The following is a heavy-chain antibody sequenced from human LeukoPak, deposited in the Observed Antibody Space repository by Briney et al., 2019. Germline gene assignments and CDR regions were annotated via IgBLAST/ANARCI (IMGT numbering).Heavy chain of an antibody. V-gene: IGHV3-74*01. CDR3: ARSAAGTYY. D-gene: IGHD1-1*01. Sequence: GGSLRLSCAASGFTLSRYWMHWVRHAPGKGLVWVSRINSDGSSTSYADSVKGRFTISRDNAKNTLYLQMNSLRAEDTAVYYCARSAAGTYYWGQGTLVTVSS. CDR1: GFTLSRYW. J-gene: IGHJ4*02. CDR2: INSDGSST.